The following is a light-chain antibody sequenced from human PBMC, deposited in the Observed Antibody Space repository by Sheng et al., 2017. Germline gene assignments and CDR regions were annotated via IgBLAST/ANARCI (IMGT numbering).Light chain of an antibody. V-gene: IGLV2-14*03. CDR1: SSDVGGYNY. CDR2: DVS. CDR3: SSYSSSSTLGV. J-gene: IGLJ3*02. Sequence: QSALTQPASVSGSPGQSITISCTGTSSDVGGYNYVSWYQQYPGRTPKLMIYDVSSRPSGISNRFSGSKSGNTASLTISGLQAEDEADYFCSSYSSSSTLGVFGGGTKLTVL.